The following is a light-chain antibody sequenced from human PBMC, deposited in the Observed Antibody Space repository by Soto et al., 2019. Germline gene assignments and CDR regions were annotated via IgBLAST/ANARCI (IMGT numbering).Light chain of an antibody. CDR3: QRYDSLRT. J-gene: IGKJ1*01. CDR2: GAS. CDR1: QSVRSNF. Sequence: DIVMTQTPPSLPVNPGEPASISCRASQSVRSNFLAWYQQKPGQAPRLLIYGASNRATGIPDRFSGSGSGTDFTLTITRLEPEDFAMYYCQRYDSLRTFGQGTKVDI. V-gene: IGKV3-20*01.